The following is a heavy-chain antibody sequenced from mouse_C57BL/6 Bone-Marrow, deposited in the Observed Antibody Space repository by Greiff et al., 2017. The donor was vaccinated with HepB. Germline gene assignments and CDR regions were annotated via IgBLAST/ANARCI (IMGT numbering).Heavy chain of an antibody. CDR2: ISSGGDYI. D-gene: IGHD1-1*01. CDR3: TSDRDYGSSRYFYV. J-gene: IGHJ1*03. V-gene: IGHV5-9-1*02. CDR1: GFTFSSYA. Sequence: EVKLVESGEGLVKPGGSLKLSCAASGFTFSSYAMSWVRQTPEKRLEWVAYISSGGDYIYYADTVKGRFTIARDNARNTLYLQMSSLKSEDTAMYYCTSDRDYGSSRYFYVWGTGTTVTVSS.